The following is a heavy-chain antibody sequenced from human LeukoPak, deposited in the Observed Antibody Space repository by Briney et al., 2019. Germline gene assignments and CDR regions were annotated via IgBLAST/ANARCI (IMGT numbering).Heavy chain of an antibody. Sequence: GGSLRLSCAASGFTFSSYDINWVRQATGQGLEWMGWMNPNSGNTGYAQKVQGRVTMTRKTSISTAYMELSSLRSEEKAVYYCAREGRFGELSSSNYYYYYMDVWGKGTTVTISS. J-gene: IGHJ6*03. CDR2: MNPNSGNT. CDR3: AREGRFGELSSSNYYYYYMDV. CDR1: GFTFSSYD. V-gene: IGHV1-8*01. D-gene: IGHD3-10*01.